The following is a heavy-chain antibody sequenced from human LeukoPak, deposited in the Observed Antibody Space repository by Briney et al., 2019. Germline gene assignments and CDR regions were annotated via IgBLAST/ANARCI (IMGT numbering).Heavy chain of an antibody. D-gene: IGHD3-22*01. J-gene: IGHJ4*02. CDR2: INPSGGTT. CDR1: GYTFTSYH. CDR3: ASGSSYDSSGRGFDY. Sequence: ASVKVSCKASGYTFTSYHMHWVRQAPGQGLEWMGIINPSGGTTNYAQKFRGRVTMTRDMSTSTVYMELSRLRFDDTAVYYCASGSSYDSSGRGFDYWGQGTLVTVSS. V-gene: IGHV1-46*01.